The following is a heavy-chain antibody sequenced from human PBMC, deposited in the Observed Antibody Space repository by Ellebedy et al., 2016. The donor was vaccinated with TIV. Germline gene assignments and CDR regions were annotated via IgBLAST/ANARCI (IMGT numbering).Heavy chain of an antibody. J-gene: IGHJ4*02. CDR1: GFTFSSYA. Sequence: GESLKISXAASGFTFSSYAMHWVRQAPGKGLEWVAVISYDGSNKYYADSVKGRFTISRDNSKNTLYLQMNSLRAEDTAVYYCARESGWLRTFDYWGQGTLVTVSS. CDR3: ARESGWLRTFDY. D-gene: IGHD5-12*01. CDR2: ISYDGSNK. V-gene: IGHV3-30-3*01.